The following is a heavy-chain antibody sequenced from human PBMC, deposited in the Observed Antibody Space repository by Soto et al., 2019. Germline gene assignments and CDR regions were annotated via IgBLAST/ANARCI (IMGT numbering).Heavy chain of an antibody. J-gene: IGHJ4*02. CDR2: IWYDGSNN. CDR3: ARAAYDSGRYVRGY. Sequence: QVQLVESGGGVVQPGRSLRLSCAASGFTFSTYVMHWVRQAPGKGLEWVAVIWYDGSNNYYADSVKGRFTISRDNSKNPRYLQMNRLRAEDTAVYYCARAAYDSGRYVRGYWGQGTLVTVSS. D-gene: IGHD3-10*01. CDR1: GFTFSTYV. V-gene: IGHV3-33*01.